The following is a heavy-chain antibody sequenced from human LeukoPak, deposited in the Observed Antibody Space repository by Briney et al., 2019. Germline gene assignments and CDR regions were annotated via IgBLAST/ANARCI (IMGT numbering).Heavy chain of an antibody. Sequence: SETLSLTCAVYGGSFSGYYWSWIRQPPGKGLGWIGEINHSGSTNYNPSLKSRVTISVDTSRNQFSLKLSSVTAADTAVYYCARGQGLRYYYYYYMDVWGKGTTVTVSS. CDR2: INHSGST. J-gene: IGHJ6*03. D-gene: IGHD5/OR15-5a*01. CDR3: ARGQGLRYYYYYYMDV. V-gene: IGHV4-34*01. CDR1: GGSFSGYY.